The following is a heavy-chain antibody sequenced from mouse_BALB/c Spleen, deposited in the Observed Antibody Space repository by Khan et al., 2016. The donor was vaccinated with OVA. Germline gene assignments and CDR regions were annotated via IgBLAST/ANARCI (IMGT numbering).Heavy chain of an antibody. J-gene: IGHJ2*01. CDR2: IDPYNGGT. CDR3: ARTDYSGSSYYFDY. Sequence: VQLQQSGPELVKPGASVKVSCKASGYSFTDYNMFWVKQSHGKSLEWIGYIDPYNGGTGYNQKFKGKVTLTVDTSSSTAFMHLSSLTSEDSAVFYCARTDYSGSSYYFDYWGQGTTLTVSS. D-gene: IGHD1-1*01. CDR1: GYSFTDYN. V-gene: IGHV1S135*01.